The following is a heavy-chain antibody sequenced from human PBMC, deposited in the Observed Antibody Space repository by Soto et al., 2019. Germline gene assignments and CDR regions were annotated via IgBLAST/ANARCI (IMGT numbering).Heavy chain of an antibody. CDR3: AKDRYDSSGAARYYCYGMDI. CDR2: ISGSGGST. CDR1: GFTFSSYA. D-gene: IGHD3-22*01. J-gene: IGHJ6*02. V-gene: IGHV3-23*01. Sequence: PGGSLRLSCAASGFTFSSYAMSWVRQAPGKGLEWVSAISGSGGSTYYADSVKGRFTISRDNSKNTLYLQMNSLRAEDTAVYYCAKDRYDSSGAARYYCYGMDIWGQGTTVTVSS.